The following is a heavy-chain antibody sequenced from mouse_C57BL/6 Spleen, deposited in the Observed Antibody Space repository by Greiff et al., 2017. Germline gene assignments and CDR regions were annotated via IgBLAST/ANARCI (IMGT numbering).Heavy chain of an antibody. V-gene: IGHV3-8*01. CDR2: ISYSGST. CDR1: GYSITSDY. J-gene: IGHJ2*01. Sequence: EVKLVESGPGLAKPSQSLSLTCSVTGYSITSDYWNWIRKFPGHKLEYMGYISYSGSTYYNPSLKSRTTITRDTSKNPYYLQLNSVTTEDTATYYCARSRDESYFDYWGQGTTLTVSS. CDR3: ARSRDESYFDY. D-gene: IGHD3-3*01.